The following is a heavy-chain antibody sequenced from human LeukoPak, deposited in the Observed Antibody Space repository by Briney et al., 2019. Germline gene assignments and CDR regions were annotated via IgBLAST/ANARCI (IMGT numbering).Heavy chain of an antibody. V-gene: IGHV3-74*01. CDR3: AREAGYMDV. J-gene: IGHJ6*03. CDR1: GFTFSAYW. Sequence: GGSLRLSCAASGFTFSAYWIDWVRQGPGKGLVWVVRINSDGSDTDYADSVKGRFTISGDSAKNAVYLQMNSLRVEDTGVYYCAREAGYMDVWGKGTTVIVSS. CDR2: INSDGSDT.